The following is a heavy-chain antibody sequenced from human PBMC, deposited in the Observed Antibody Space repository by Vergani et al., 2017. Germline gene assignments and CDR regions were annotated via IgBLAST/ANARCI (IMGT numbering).Heavy chain of an antibody. Sequence: EVQLVESGGGLVKSGGSLRLSCVASGFTFTDAWMSWVRQAPGKGLEWIGHIRNKANSYTTEYAPSVKGRVIISRDDSRNTLYLDVISLETEDTAVYYCTTDLATPSPPDGRDYFDHWGQGTQVTVSS. CDR2: IRNKANSYTT. D-gene: IGHD2-21*01. CDR1: GFTFTDAW. J-gene: IGHJ4*02. CDR3: TTDLATPSPPDGRDYFDH. V-gene: IGHV3-15*05.